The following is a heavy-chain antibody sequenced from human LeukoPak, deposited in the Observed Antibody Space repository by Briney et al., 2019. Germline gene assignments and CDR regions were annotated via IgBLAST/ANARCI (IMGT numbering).Heavy chain of an antibody. CDR2: IRYDGSNK. Sequence: GGSLRLSCAASGFTFSSYGMHWVRQAPGKGLEWVAFIRYDGSNKYYADSVKGRFTISRDNSKNTLYLQMNSLRAEDTAVYYCAKDRREDYDILTGYPPGYFDYWGQGTLVTVSS. CDR3: AKDRREDYDILTGYPPGYFDY. CDR1: GFTFSSYG. J-gene: IGHJ4*02. D-gene: IGHD3-9*01. V-gene: IGHV3-30*02.